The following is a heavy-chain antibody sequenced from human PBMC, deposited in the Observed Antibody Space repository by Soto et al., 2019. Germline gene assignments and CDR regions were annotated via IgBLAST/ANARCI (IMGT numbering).Heavy chain of an antibody. Sequence: ASVKVSCKASGYTFTGYYMHWVRQAPGQGLEWMGWINPNSGGTNYAQKFQGRVTMTRDTSISTAYMELSRLRSDDTAVYYCARDYYGSGSYYYDYWGQGTPVTVSS. D-gene: IGHD3-10*01. CDR2: INPNSGGT. CDR1: GYTFTGYY. J-gene: IGHJ4*02. CDR3: ARDYYGSGSYYYDY. V-gene: IGHV1-2*02.